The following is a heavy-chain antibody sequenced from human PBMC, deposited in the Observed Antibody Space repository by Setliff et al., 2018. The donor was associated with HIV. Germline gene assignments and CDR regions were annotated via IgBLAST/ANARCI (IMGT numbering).Heavy chain of an antibody. Sequence: GESLKISCKGSGYSFTNYWIAWVRQMPGKGLEWMGMIYPGDSDTRHGPSFQGQVTISADKSINTAYLQWSSLKASDTAIYYCATQGYYDSGGYSQFDNWGQGTLVTSPQ. CDR1: GYSFTNYW. V-gene: IGHV5-51*03. D-gene: IGHD3-22*01. CDR3: ATQGYYDSGGYSQFDN. CDR2: IYPGDSDT. J-gene: IGHJ4*02.